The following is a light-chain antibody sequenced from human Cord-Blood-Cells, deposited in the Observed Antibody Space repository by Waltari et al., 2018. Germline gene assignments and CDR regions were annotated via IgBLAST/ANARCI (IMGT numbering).Light chain of an antibody. V-gene: IGKV1-5*03. J-gene: IGKJ4*01. CDR1: QSISGW. Sequence: QVTQSPSTLSVSVGDGVTIPCRASQSISGWLAWYQQKPGKAPKLLIYKASSLESGVPSRFSGSGSGTEFTLTISSLQPDDFATYDCQQYNSYPLTFGGGTKVEIK. CDR2: KAS. CDR3: QQYNSYPLT.